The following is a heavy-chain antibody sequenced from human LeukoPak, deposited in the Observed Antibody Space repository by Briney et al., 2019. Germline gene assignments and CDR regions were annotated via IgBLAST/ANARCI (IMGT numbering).Heavy chain of an antibody. J-gene: IGHJ4*02. CDR3: ARAGSSWSEVSDY. V-gene: IGHV4-38-2*02. CDR2: IYHSGST. CDR1: GGSISSYY. D-gene: IGHD6-13*01. Sequence: SETLSLTCTVSGGSISSYYWGWIRQPPGKGLEWIGSIYHSGSTYYNPSLKSRVTISVDTSKNQFSLKLSSVTAADTAVYYCARAGSSWSEVSDYWGQGTLVTVSS.